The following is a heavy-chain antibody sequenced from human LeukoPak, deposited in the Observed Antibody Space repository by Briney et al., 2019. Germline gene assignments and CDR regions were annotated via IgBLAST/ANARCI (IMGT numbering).Heavy chain of an antibody. J-gene: IGHJ2*01. CDR2: IYYSGSA. V-gene: IGHV4-39*07. CDR3: ARVSDTAMFTGAWYFDL. D-gene: IGHD5-18*01. CDR1: GGSISSSSYY. Sequence: PSETLSLTCTVSGGSISSSSYYWGWIRQPPGKGLEWIGSIYYSGSAYYNPSLKSRVTISVDTSKNQFSLKLSSVTAADTAVYYCARVSDTAMFTGAWYFDLWGRGTLVTVSS.